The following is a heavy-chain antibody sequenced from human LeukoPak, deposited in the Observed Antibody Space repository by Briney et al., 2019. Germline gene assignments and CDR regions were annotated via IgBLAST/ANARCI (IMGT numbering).Heavy chain of an antibody. CDR1: GGSISSYY. J-gene: IGHJ4*02. Sequence: SETLSLTCTVSGGSISSYYWSWIRQPPGKGLEWIGYIYYSGSTNYNPSLKSRVTISVDTSKNQFSLELSSVTAADTAVYYCARGDDFWSGFPHYWGQGTLVTVSS. CDR2: IYYSGST. D-gene: IGHD3-3*01. CDR3: ARGDDFWSGFPHY. V-gene: IGHV4-59*01.